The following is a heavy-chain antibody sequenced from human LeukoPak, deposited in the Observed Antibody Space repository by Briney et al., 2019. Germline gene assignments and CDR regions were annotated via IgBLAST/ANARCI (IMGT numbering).Heavy chain of an antibody. D-gene: IGHD3-9*01. CDR1: GGSISSYY. J-gene: IGHJ4*02. CDR2: IYTSGST. V-gene: IGHV4-4*07. Sequence: SETLSLTCTVSGGSISSYYWSWIRQPAGKGLEWIGRIYTSGSTNYNPSLKSRVTMSVDTSKNQFSLKLSSVTAADTAVYYRARVRSDYYDILTGPFYFDYWGQGTLVTVSS. CDR3: ARVRSDYYDILTGPFYFDY.